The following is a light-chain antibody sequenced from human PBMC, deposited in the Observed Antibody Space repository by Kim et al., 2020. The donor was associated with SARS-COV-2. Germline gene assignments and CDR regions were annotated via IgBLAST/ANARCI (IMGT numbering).Light chain of an antibody. CDR1: QSVSSN. V-gene: IGKV3-15*01. Sequence: SPGERATLSGRASQSVSSNLAWYQQKPGQAPRLLIYGASTRATGIPARFSGSGSGTEFTLTISSLQSEDFAVYYCQQYNNWPPWTFGQGTKVEIK. J-gene: IGKJ1*01. CDR3: QQYNNWPPWT. CDR2: GAS.